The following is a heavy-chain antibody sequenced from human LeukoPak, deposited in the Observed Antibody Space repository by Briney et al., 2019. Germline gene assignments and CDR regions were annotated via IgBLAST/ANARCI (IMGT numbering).Heavy chain of an antibody. J-gene: IGHJ4*02. CDR3: AKDIFSSDDFWSESFDY. Sequence: PSETLSLTCAVYGGSFSGYYWSWVRQAPGKGLEWVSAISGSGGSTYYADSVKGRFTISRDNSKNTLYLQMNSLRAEDTAVYYCAKDIFSSDDFWSESFDYWGQGTLVTVSS. CDR2: ISGSGGST. D-gene: IGHD3-3*01. CDR1: GGSFSGYY. V-gene: IGHV3-23*01.